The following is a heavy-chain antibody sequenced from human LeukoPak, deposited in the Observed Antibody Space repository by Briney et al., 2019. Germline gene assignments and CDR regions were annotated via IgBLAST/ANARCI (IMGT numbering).Heavy chain of an antibody. D-gene: IGHD1-26*01. CDR3: ARGGTVGATTGANAFDI. J-gene: IGHJ3*02. V-gene: IGHV3-21*01. Sequence: GGSLRLSCAASGFTFSSYSTNWVPQAPGKGLEWVSSISSSSSYIYYADSVKGRFTISRDNAKNSLYLQMSSLRAEDTAVYYCARGGTVGATTGANAFDIWGQGTMVTVSS. CDR1: GFTFSSYS. CDR2: ISSSSSYI.